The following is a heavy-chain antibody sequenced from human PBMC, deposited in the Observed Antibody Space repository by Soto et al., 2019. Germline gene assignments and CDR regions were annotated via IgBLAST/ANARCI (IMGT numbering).Heavy chain of an antibody. CDR3: ARDKITGHFDY. Sequence: QVQLQQWGAGLLKPSETLSLTCAVYGGSFSGYYWTWIRQPPGTGLEWIGEINHSGSTNYNPSLKRRVTISVQTSKNPFSLKLTSVTAGETAVYYCARDKITGHFDYWGQGTLVTVSS. V-gene: IGHV4-34*01. D-gene: IGHD2-8*02. CDR2: INHSGST. J-gene: IGHJ4*02. CDR1: GGSFSGYY.